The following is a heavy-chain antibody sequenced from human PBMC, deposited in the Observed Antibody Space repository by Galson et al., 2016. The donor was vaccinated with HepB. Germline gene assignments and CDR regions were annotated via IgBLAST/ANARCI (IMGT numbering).Heavy chain of an antibody. J-gene: IGHJ6*02. V-gene: IGHV1-69*06. CDR2: IIPVSASP. Sequence: SVKVSCKASGGSLSDYGISWIFQAPGQGLEWMGGIIPVSASPNYAQKFQGRVTIFADTSTNTAYLEVYRLRSADTAVFFCARGNYYYGMDVWGQGTTVTVSS. CDR3: ARGNYYYGMDV. CDR1: GGSLSDYG.